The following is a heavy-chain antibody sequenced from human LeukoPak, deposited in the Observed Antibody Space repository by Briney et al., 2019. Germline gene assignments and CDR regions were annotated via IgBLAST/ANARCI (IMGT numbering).Heavy chain of an antibody. CDR1: GGSISSSSHY. V-gene: IGHV4-39*07. J-gene: IGHJ5*02. D-gene: IGHD3-10*01. Sequence: SSETLSLTCTVSGGSISSSSHYWSWIRQPPGKGLEWIASINYSGSTYYNPSLKSRVTISVDTSKNQFSLKLSSVTAADTAVYYCARVKTMVRGFQFVYWFDPWGQGTLVTVSS. CDR3: ARVKTMVRGFQFVYWFDP. CDR2: INYSGST.